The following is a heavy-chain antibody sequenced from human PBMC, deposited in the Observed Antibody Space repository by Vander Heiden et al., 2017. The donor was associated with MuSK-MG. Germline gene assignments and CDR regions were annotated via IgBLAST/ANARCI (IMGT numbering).Heavy chain of an antibody. CDR3: TRGAGGDSYVPFFDY. Sequence: TFGDYAMSWFRQAPGKGLEWVGFLRSKAYGETTEYAASVKGRFTISRDGSKSIAYLQMNSLKTEDTAVYYCTRGAGGDSYVPFFDYWGQGTLVTVYS. D-gene: IGHD5-18*01. J-gene: IGHJ4*02. CDR2: LRSKAYGETT. V-gene: IGHV3-49*01. CDR1: TFGDYA.